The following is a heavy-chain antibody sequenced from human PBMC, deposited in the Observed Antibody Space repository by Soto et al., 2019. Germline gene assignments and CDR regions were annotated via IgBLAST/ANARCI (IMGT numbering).Heavy chain of an antibody. CDR2: IRSKANSYAT. V-gene: IGHV3-73*02. Sequence: EVQLVESGGGLVQPGGSLKLSCAASGFTFSGSAMHWVRQASGKGLEWVGRIRSKANSYATAYAASVKGRFTISRDDSKTTAYLQMNSLKSEDTAVYYCTNPQLYYGMDVFGQGTTVTVSS. J-gene: IGHJ6*02. D-gene: IGHD5-18*01. CDR1: GFTFSGSA. CDR3: TNPQLYYGMDV.